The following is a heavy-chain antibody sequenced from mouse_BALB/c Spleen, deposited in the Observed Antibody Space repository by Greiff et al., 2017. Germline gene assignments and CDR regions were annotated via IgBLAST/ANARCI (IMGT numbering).Heavy chain of an antibody. V-gene: IGHV1S81*02. D-gene: IGHD1-3*01. CDR2: INPSNGRT. CDR3: ALNLYFDD. CDR1: GYTFTNYW. Sequence: VQLQQPGAELVKPGASVKLSCKASGYTFTNYWMHWVKQRPGQGLEWIGEINPSNGRTNYNEKFKSKAALTVDKSSSTAYMQLSSLTSEDAAVYYCALNLYFDDWGQGTTLTVSA. J-gene: IGHJ2*01.